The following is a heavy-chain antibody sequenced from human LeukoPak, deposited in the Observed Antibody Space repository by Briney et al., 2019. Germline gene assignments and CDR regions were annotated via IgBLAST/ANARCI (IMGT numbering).Heavy chain of an antibody. CDR2: INPSGGST. D-gene: IGHD6-6*01. V-gene: IGHV1-46*01. CDR3: ARASFRSSSYNWFDP. J-gene: IGHJ5*02. Sequence: ASVKVSCKASGYTFTSYYMHWVRQAPGQGLEWMGIINPSGGSTSYAQKFQGRVTMTRDSSTSTVYMELSSLRSEDTAVYYCARASFRSSSYNWFDPWGQGTLVTVSS. CDR1: GYTFTSYY.